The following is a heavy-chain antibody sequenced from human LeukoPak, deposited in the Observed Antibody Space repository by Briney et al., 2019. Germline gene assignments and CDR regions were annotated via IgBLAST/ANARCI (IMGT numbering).Heavy chain of an antibody. CDR1: GFRSDDYA. V-gene: IGHV3-11*01. CDR3: AKDLFHFDWSFDY. Sequence: GGSLRLSCVASGFRSDDYAMHWVRQAPGKGLEWVSYISSSGSTIYYADSVKGRFTISRDNAKNSLYLQMNSLRAEDTAVYYCAKDLFHFDWSFDYWGQGTLVTVSS. J-gene: IGHJ4*02. D-gene: IGHD3-9*01. CDR2: ISSSGSTI.